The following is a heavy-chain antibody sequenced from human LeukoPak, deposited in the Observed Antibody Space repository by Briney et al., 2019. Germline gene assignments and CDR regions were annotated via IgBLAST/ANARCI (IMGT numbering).Heavy chain of an antibody. J-gene: IGHJ4*02. D-gene: IGHD3-10*01. CDR2: TYYRSKWYN. V-gene: IGHV6-1*01. Sequence: SQTLSLTCAISGDSVSSNSAAWNWIRQSPSRGLEWLGRTYYRSKWYNDYAVSVKSRITINPDTSKNQFSLQLNSVTPEDTAVYYCARDYYASGSYFGNFDYWGQGTLVTVSS. CDR3: ARDYYASGSYFGNFDY. CDR1: GDSVSSNSAA.